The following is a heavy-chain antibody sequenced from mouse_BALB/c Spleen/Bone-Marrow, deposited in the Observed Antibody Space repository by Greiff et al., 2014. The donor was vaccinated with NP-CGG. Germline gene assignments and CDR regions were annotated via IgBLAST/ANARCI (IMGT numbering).Heavy chain of an antibody. CDR1: GFSLTNYG. Sequence: VMLVESGPGLVAPSQSLSITCTVSGFSLTNYGVHWVRQPPGKGLEWLGVIWAGGSTNYNSALMSRLSISKDNSKSQVFLQMNRLQTDDTAMYYCAREGGTGFASWGQGTLVTVSA. CDR3: AREGGTGFAS. CDR2: IWAGGST. D-gene: IGHD4-1*01. V-gene: IGHV2-9*02. J-gene: IGHJ3*01.